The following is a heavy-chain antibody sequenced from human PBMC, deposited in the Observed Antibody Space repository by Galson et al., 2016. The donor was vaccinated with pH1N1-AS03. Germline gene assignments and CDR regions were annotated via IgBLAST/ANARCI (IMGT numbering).Heavy chain of an antibody. D-gene: IGHD3-16*02. J-gene: IGHJ4*02. CDR1: GGSMTSPDW. V-gene: IGHV4-4*01. CDR3: ASAGYHTPGYHY. Sequence: ETLSLTCAVSGGSMTSPDWWTWVRQPPGKGLEWIGEVHYSGTTSYNPSLNSRVTMSIDKSNNQFSLNLGSVAAADTAVYFCASAGYHTPGYHYWGQGALVAVSS. CDR2: VHYSGTT.